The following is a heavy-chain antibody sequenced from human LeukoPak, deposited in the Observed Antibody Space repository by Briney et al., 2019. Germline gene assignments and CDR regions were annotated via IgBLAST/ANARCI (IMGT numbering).Heavy chain of an antibody. CDR2: IYNSGST. D-gene: IGHD3-10*01. CDR3: ARDSGIRGFNWFDP. Sequence: SETLSLTCTVSGGSITGYYWSWIRQPPGKGLGWIGYIYNSGSTNYNPSLKSRVTISVDTSKNQFSLRLSSVTAADTAVYYCARDSGIRGFNWFDPWGQGTLVTVSS. V-gene: IGHV4-59*01. CDR1: GGSITGYY. J-gene: IGHJ5*02.